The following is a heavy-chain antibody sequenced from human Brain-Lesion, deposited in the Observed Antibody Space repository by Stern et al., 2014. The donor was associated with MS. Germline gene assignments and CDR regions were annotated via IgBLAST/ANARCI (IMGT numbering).Heavy chain of an antibody. Sequence: VQLLESGAELKKPGSSVKVSCKASGGTFSSYTVSWVRQAPGQGLEWMGKIIPILGVANYAPKFQGRVTITADKFTGTAYMEVTSLRSEDTAIYYCTTSPYGLDAWGQGTTVTGSS. CDR1: GGTFSSYT. CDR3: TTSPYGLDA. D-gene: IGHD1-14*01. V-gene: IGHV1-69*09. CDR2: IIPILGVA. J-gene: IGHJ6*02.